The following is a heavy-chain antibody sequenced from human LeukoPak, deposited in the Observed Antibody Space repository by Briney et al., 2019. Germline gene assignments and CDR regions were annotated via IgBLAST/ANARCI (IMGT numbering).Heavy chain of an antibody. CDR1: GYTFTSQY. CDR3: ARPQSLFRNYDAFDI. Sequence: GASVKVSCKASGYTFTSQYVYWVRQAPGQGLEWMGIVNPSSGSTNYAQKFQGRVTMTRDTSTSTVYMELSSLRSEDTAVYYCARPQSLFRNYDAFDIWGQGTMVTVSS. D-gene: IGHD2-21*01. CDR2: VNPSSGST. V-gene: IGHV1-46*01. J-gene: IGHJ3*02.